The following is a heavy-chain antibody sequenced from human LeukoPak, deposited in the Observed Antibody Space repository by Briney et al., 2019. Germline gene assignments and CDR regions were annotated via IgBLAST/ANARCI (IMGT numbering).Heavy chain of an antibody. CDR2: IYPGDSDT. J-gene: IGHJ4*02. V-gene: IGHV5-51*01. CDR1: GYSFTSYR. Sequence: GESLKISCKGSGYSFTSYRIGWVRQMPGKGLEWMGIIYPGDSDTRYSPSFQGQVTISADKSISTAYLQWSSLKASDTAMYYCVRRYCSSTSCYYFDYWGQGTLVTVSS. D-gene: IGHD2-2*01. CDR3: VRRYCSSTSCYYFDY.